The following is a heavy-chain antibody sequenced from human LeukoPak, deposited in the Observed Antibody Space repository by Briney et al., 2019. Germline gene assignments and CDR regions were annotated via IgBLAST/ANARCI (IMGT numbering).Heavy chain of an antibody. V-gene: IGHV1-2*02. CDR1: GYTFTSYY. CDR2: INPNSGGT. D-gene: IGHD6-13*01. CDR3: ARSAAGTDLSWFDP. J-gene: IGHJ5*02. Sequence: ASVKVSCKASGYTFTSYYMHWVRQAPGQGREWMGWINPNSGGTNYAQKFQGRVTMTRDTSISTAYMELSRLRSDDTAVYYCARSAAGTDLSWFDPWGQGTLVTVSS.